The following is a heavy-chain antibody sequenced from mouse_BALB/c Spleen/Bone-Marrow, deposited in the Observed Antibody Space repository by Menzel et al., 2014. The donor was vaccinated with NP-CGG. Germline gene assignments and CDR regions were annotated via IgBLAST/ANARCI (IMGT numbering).Heavy chain of an antibody. D-gene: IGHD2-4*01. CDR1: GYSFTAYN. J-gene: IGHJ1*01. CDR2: IDPYYGGT. CDR3: TRDDSPYWYFDV. V-gene: IGHV1-39*01. Sequence: QLQQSGPELGKPGASVKISCKASGYSFTAYNMNWVKQSNGKSLEWIGSIDPYYGGTSYNQKFKGKATLTVDKSSSTAYMQLKNLTSEDSAVYYCTRDDSPYWYFDVWGAGTTVTVSP.